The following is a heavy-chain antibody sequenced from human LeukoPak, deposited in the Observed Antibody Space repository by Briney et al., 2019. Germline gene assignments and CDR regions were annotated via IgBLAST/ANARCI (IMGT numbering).Heavy chain of an antibody. D-gene: IGHD3-22*01. CDR1: GFTFCSYG. V-gene: IGHV3-23*01. CDR3: AKTQGYYDC. CDR2: IGVGGTT. Sequence: PGGSLRLSCAASGFTFCSYGMNWVRQAPGKGREWVSGIGVGGTTYYADSVKGRFTISRDTSKNTLYLQMNSLRAEDTAVYYCAKTQGYYDCWGQGTLVTVSS. J-gene: IGHJ4*02.